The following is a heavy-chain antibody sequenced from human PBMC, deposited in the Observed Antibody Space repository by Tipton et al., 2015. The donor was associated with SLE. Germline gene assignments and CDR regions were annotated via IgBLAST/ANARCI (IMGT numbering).Heavy chain of an antibody. Sequence: SLRLSCAASGFTFSSYSMNWVRQAPGKGLEWVSSISSSSSYIYYADSVKGRFTISRDNAKNSLYLQMNSLRAEDTAVYYCAREEYYYDSSGYYSYWYFDLWGRGTLVTVSS. J-gene: IGHJ2*01. CDR3: AREEYYYDSSGYYSYWYFDL. CDR2: ISSSSSYI. CDR1: GFTFSSYS. D-gene: IGHD3-22*01. V-gene: IGHV3-21*01.